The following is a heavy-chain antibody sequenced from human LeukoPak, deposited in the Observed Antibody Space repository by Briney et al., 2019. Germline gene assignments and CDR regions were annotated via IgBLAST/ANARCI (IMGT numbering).Heavy chain of an antibody. Sequence: GASVKVSCKASGGTFSSYAISWVRQAPGQGLEWMGWINPNSGGTNYAQKFQGRVTMTRDTSISTAYMELSRLRSDDTAVYYCARGFFSGSSGPDYWGQGTLVTVSS. J-gene: IGHJ4*02. CDR1: GGTFSSYA. CDR2: INPNSGGT. CDR3: ARGFFSGSSGPDY. V-gene: IGHV1-2*02. D-gene: IGHD3-10*01.